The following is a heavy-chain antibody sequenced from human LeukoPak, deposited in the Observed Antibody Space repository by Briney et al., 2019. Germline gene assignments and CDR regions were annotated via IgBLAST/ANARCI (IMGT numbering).Heavy chain of an antibody. CDR2: IWYDGSNK. CDR3: VRALSSSSPY. CDR1: GFTFSHYG. V-gene: IGHV3-33*08. D-gene: IGHD6-6*01. Sequence: GGSLRLSCAASGFTFSHYGMNWVRQAPGKGLEWVAVIWYDGSNKYYADSVQGRFTISRDNSKNTLYMQMNSLRVEDTAVYYCVRALSSSSPYWGQGTLVTVSS. J-gene: IGHJ4*02.